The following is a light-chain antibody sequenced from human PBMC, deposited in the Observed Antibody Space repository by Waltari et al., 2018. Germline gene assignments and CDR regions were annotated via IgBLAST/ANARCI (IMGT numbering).Light chain of an antibody. J-gene: IGLJ2*01. CDR2: DNY. Sequence: QSVLTQPPSVSAAPGQKVTISCSGSSSNIGNNDVSWYRQLPGTVPKLLITDNYKRPSGIPDLFSASKSGTSATLGITGLQTGDEADYYCATWDSSLRAVVFGGGTKLTVL. V-gene: IGLV1-51*01. CDR3: ATWDSSLRAVV. CDR1: SSNIGNND.